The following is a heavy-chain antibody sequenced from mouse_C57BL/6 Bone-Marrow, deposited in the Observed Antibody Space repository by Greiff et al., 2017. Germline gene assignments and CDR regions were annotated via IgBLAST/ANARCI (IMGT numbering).Heavy chain of an antibody. J-gene: IGHJ4*01. CDR1: GYTFTDYY. CDR2: INPNNGDT. Sequence: VQLQQSGPELVKPGASVKISCKASGYTFTDYYMNWVKQSHGKSLEWIGDINPNNGDTSYKQKFKGKATLTVDKSSSTAYMELSSLTSEDSAVYYCAREGVLPPYYYDMDYWGQGTSVTVSS. CDR3: AREGVLPPYYYDMDY. D-gene: IGHD1-1*01. V-gene: IGHV1-26*01.